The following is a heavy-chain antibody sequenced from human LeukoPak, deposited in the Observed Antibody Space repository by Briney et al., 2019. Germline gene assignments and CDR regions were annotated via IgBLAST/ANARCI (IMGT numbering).Heavy chain of an antibody. D-gene: IGHD1-26*01. CDR3: ARVLVVGATGYYVDF. J-gene: IGHJ4*02. CDR1: GGSINNFY. Sequence: SETLSLTCTVSGGSINNFYWSWVRQPPGKGLEWIGYIYYSGSTNYNPSLKSRVTISVDTSKNQFSLKLSSVTAADTAVYYCARVLVVGATGYYVDFWGQGTLVTVSS. CDR2: IYYSGST. V-gene: IGHV4-59*01.